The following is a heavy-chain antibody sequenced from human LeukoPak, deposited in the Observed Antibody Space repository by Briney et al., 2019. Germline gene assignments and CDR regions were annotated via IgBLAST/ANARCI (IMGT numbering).Heavy chain of an antibody. CDR2: INPSLGST. CDR1: GYTFTTYY. V-gene: IGHV1-46*01. CDR3: ARETVVSTAMFSLDY. Sequence: GASVKVSCKASGYTFTTYYIHWVRQAPGQGLEWMGIINPSLGSTSYAQKFQGRVIMTRDMSTSTVYMELSSLKSDDTAVYYCARETVVSTAMFSLDYWGQETLVTVSS. D-gene: IGHD5-18*01. J-gene: IGHJ4*02.